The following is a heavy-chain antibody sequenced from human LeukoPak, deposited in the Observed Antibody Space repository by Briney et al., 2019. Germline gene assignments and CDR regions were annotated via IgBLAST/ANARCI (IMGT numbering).Heavy chain of an antibody. CDR2: INSDGSST. J-gene: IGHJ4*02. D-gene: IGHD6-6*01. V-gene: IGHV3-74*01. Sequence: GGSLRLSCAASGFTFSSYWMHWVRQAPGKGLVWVSRINSDGSSTSYADSVKGRFTISRDNAKNTLYLQMNSLGAEDTAVYYCARDAEGSSRPFDYWGQGTLVTVSS. CDR1: GFTFSSYW. CDR3: ARDAEGSSRPFDY.